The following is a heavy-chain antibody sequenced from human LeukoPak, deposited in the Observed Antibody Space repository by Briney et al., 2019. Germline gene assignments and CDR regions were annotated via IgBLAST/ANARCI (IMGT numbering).Heavy chain of an antibody. V-gene: IGHV3-30*04. CDR2: MSYDGSES. J-gene: IGHJ4*02. Sequence: GGSLRLSCVGSGFTFSTHAIHWVRQTPGKGPEWVAVMSYDGSESFYANSVKGRFTVSRDNAKNSLYLQMNILRAEDTAVYYCVRRYMATSAEDFDYWGQGTLVTVFS. D-gene: IGHD3-16*02. CDR3: VRRYMATSAEDFDY. CDR1: GFTFSTHA.